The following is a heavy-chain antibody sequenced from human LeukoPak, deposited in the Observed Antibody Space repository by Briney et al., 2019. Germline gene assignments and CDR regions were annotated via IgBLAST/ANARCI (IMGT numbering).Heavy chain of an antibody. D-gene: IGHD2/OR15-2a*01. CDR1: GGSFSGYY. Sequence: PSETLSLTCAVHGGSFSGYYWSWIRQPPGKGLERNREINHIGSTTYNPSLKSRVTISVDTSKNQFSLKLSSVTAADTALYYCARANKSYYYYYGMDVWGQGTRVTVSS. J-gene: IGHJ6*02. CDR3: ARANKSYYYYYGMDV. CDR2: INHIGST. V-gene: IGHV4-34*01.